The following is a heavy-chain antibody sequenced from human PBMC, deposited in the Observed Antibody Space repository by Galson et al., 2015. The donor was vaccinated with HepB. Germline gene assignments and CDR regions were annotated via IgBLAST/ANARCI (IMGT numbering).Heavy chain of an antibody. CDR2: ISYDGSNK. CDR3: AKDRGWYFDL. CDR1: GFTFSSYG. Sequence: SLRLSCAASGFTFSSYGMHWVRQAPGKGLEWVAVISYDGSNKYYADSVKGRFTISRDNSKNTLYLQMNSLRAEDTAVYHCAKDRGWYFDLWGRGTLVTVSS. J-gene: IGHJ2*01. D-gene: IGHD1-26*01. V-gene: IGHV3-30*18.